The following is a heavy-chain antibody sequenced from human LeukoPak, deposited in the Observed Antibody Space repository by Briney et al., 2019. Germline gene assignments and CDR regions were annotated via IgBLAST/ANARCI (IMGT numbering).Heavy chain of an antibody. CDR1: GGSISSGGYY. J-gene: IGHJ4*02. CDR2: IYHSGST. CDR3: ARDISLDYFDY. V-gene: IGHV4-30-2*01. Sequence: KTSETLSLTCTVSGGSISSGGYYWSWIRQPPGKGLEWIGYIYHSGSTYYNPSLKSRVTISVDRSKNQFSLKLSSVTAANTAVYYCARDISLDYFDYWGQGTLVTVSS.